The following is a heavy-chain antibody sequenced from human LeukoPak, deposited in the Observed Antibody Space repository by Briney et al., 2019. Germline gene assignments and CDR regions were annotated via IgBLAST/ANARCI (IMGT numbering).Heavy chain of an antibody. Sequence: GGSLKLSCAASGFAFTNYGMNWVGQAPGKGLKWVSGITGSGSTTYYGDSVKGRFTISRDNSKNTLYLQMNSPRAEDTAAYYCAKDGNWARFENWGQGTLVTVSS. CDR3: AKDGNWARFEN. D-gene: IGHD7-27*01. CDR1: GFAFTNYG. V-gene: IGHV3-23*01. J-gene: IGHJ4*02. CDR2: ITGSGSTT.